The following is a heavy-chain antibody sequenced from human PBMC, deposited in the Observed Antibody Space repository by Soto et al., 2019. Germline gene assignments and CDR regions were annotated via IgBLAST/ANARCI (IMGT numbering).Heavy chain of an antibody. D-gene: IGHD1-7*01. J-gene: IGHJ6*02. CDR2: IIPIFGTA. Sequence: ASVEVSCKASGGTFSSYAISWVRQAPGQGLEWMGGIIPIFGTANYAQKFQGRVTITADESTSTAYMELSSLRSEDTAVYYCARVQVVDGLSGITGTRGTTGLPYYYYYGMDVWGQGTTVTVSS. V-gene: IGHV1-69*13. CDR3: ARVQVVDGLSGITGTRGTTGLPYYYYYGMDV. CDR1: GGTFSSYA.